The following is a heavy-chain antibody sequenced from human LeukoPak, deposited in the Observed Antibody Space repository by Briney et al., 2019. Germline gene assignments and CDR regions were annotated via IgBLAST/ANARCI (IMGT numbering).Heavy chain of an antibody. Sequence: SETLSLTCTVSGGSISPDYWTWIRQPPRKGLEWIGYIHYSGSTNYSPSLQSRVTISRDASKKQFSLSLRSVTAADTAVYYCARGVVPATSHLPPLDSWGQGTLVTVSS. D-gene: IGHD2-2*01. CDR1: GGSISPDY. CDR2: IHYSGST. J-gene: IGHJ4*02. CDR3: ARGVVPATSHLPPLDS. V-gene: IGHV4-59*01.